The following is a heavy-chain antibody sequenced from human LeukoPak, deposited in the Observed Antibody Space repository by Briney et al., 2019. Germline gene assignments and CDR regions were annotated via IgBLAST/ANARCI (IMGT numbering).Heavy chain of an antibody. CDR1: GGSFSGYY. CDR3: ARGLGLRWQYFDY. V-gene: IGHV4-34*01. Sequence: SETLSLTCAVYGGSFSGYYWSWIRQPPGKGLEWIGEINHSGSTNYNPSLKSRVTISVDTSKNQFSLKLSSVTAADTAVYYYARGLGLRWQYFDYWGQGTLVTVSS. CDR2: INHSGST. D-gene: IGHD4-23*01. J-gene: IGHJ4*02.